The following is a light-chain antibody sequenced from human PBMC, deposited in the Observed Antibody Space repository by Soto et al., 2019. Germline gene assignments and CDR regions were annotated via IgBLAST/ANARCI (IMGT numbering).Light chain of an antibody. CDR1: TSNVGNNA. J-gene: IGLJ2*01. CDR3: AAWDDSLNVVL. V-gene: IGLV1-36*01. Sequence: QAVVTQPPSVSEAPRQRVSISCSGNTSNVGNNAVNWYQQLPGKTPKLLIYFDDLVPSGVSDRFSGSKSGTSASLAISGLQSDDEADYYCAAWDDSLNVVLFGGGTKVTVL. CDR2: FDD.